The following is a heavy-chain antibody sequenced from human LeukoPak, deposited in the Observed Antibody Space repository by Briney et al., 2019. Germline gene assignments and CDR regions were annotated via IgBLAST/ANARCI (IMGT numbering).Heavy chain of an antibody. CDR3: ARGPYYYDSSGYYYFDY. V-gene: IGHV1-69*05. CDR1: AGTFISYA. Sequence: SVNVSFKASAGTFISYAISWVRQPPAQGLEWMGGIIPIFGTANYAQKFQGRVTITTDESTSTAYMELSSQRCEDTAVYYCARGPYYYDSSGYYYFDYWGQGTLVTVSS. J-gene: IGHJ4*02. CDR2: IIPIFGTA. D-gene: IGHD3-22*01.